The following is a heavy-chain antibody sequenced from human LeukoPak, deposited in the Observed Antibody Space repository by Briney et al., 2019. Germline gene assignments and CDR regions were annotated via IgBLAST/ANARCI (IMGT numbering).Heavy chain of an antibody. J-gene: IGHJ6*02. CDR2: VIPILGIA. CDR1: GGTFSNSA. D-gene: IGHD2-8*01. Sequence: GASVKVSCKASGGTFSNSAVSWVRQAPGQGLEWMGRVIPILGIANYAQKLQGRVTMTTDTSTSTAYMELRSLRSDDTAVYYCARLMVRNYGMDVWGQGTTVTVSS. CDR3: ARLMVRNYGMDV. V-gene: IGHV1-69*04.